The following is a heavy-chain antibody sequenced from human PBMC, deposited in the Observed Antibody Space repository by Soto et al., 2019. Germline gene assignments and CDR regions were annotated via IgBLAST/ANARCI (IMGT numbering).Heavy chain of an antibody. CDR3: ARGVDYADRRWFDP. V-gene: IGHV3-48*03. J-gene: IGHJ5*02. CDR1: GFTFSRYE. CDR2: ISSSGRSI. D-gene: IGHD4-17*01. Sequence: PGGSLRLSCAASGFTFSRYEMNWVRQAPGKGLQWVSYISSSGRSIYADSVKGRFTISRDNAKNLLYLQMNSLRAEDTAVYYCARGVDYADRRWFDPWGQGALVTVSS.